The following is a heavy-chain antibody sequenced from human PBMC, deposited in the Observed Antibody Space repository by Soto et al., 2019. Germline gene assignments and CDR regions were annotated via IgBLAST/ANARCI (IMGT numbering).Heavy chain of an antibody. D-gene: IGHD6-25*01. Sequence: KTSETVSLTCTGSGVSINNYYWTLIRQPPGKRLEWIGAIYYTGSTTYNPSIRSRVTFSVDTYKNQFSLSLTSVTAADTAVYFCAKVVSGGHFDYWGQGTLVAVSS. CDR1: GVSINNYY. J-gene: IGHJ4*02. CDR3: AKVVSGGHFDY. CDR2: IYYTGST. V-gene: IGHV4-59*01.